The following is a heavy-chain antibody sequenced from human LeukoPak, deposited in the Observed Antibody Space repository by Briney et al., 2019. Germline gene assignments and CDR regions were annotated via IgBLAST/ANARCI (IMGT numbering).Heavy chain of an antibody. V-gene: IGHV3-66*01. CDR1: GFTVSSNY. D-gene: IGHD7-27*01. CDR2: IYSGGST. CDR3: ARGNWGLFDY. J-gene: IGHJ4*02. Sequence: PGGSLRLSCAASGFTVSSNYMSWVRQAPGKGLEWVSVIYSGGSTYYADSVKGRFTISRDNAQNSLYLQMNSLRAEDTAVYYCARGNWGLFDYWGQGTLVTVSS.